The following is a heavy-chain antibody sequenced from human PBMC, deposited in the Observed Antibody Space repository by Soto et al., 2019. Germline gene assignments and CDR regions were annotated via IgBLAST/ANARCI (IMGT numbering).Heavy chain of an antibody. J-gene: IGHJ4*02. Sequence: QITLKESGPALVKPTQTLTLTCTFSGFSLSTTGVGVGWIRQPPGKALEWLALIYWTDDKRYNPSLENRLTITKDSSRNQVVLTMTNMDPVDIGTYYCAHAPSYRSSDYYFDKWGQGTLVTVSS. CDR1: GFSLSTTGVG. D-gene: IGHD2-2*01. CDR3: AHAPSYRSSDYYFDK. V-gene: IGHV2-5*01. CDR2: IYWTDDK.